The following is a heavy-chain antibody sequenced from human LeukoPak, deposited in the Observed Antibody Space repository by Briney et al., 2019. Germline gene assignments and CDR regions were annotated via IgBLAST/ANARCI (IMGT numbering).Heavy chain of an antibody. J-gene: IGHJ4*02. Sequence: LAGGSLRLSCAASGFTSSSYWMSWVRQAPGKGLEWVANIKQDGSEKYYVDSVKGRFTISRDNSKNTLYLQMNSLRAEDTAVYYCARDLPSLFWGQGTLVTVSS. CDR3: ARDLPSLF. CDR1: GFTSSSYW. V-gene: IGHV3-7*03. CDR2: IKQDGSEK.